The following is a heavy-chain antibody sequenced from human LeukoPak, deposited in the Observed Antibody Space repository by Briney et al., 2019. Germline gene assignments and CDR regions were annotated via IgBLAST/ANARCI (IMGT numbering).Heavy chain of an antibody. V-gene: IGHV3-30-3*01. Sequence: PGRSLRLSCAASGFTFSSYAMHWVRQAPGKGLEWVAVISYDGSNKYYADSVKGRFTISRDNSKNTLYLQMNSLRAEDTAVYYCAKDSDGNHDSSGYYDYWGQGTLVTVSS. CDR2: ISYDGSNK. J-gene: IGHJ4*02. CDR1: GFTFSSYA. CDR3: AKDSDGNHDSSGYYDY. D-gene: IGHD3-22*01.